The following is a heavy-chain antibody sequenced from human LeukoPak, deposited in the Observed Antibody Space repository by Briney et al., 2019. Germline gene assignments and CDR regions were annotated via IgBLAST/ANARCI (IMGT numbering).Heavy chain of an antibody. CDR2: IYSGGST. Sequence: PGGSLRLSCAASGFTVSSNYMSWVRQAPGKGLEWVSVIYSGGSTYYADSVKGRFTISRDNSKNTLYLQMNSLRAEDTAVYYCAKDRVLTAAAGSNDYWGQGTLVTVSS. J-gene: IGHJ4*02. CDR1: GFTVSSNY. D-gene: IGHD6-13*01. V-gene: IGHV3-53*01. CDR3: AKDRVLTAAAGSNDY.